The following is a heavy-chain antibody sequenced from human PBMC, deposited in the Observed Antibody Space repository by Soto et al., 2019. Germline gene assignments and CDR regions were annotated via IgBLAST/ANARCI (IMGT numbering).Heavy chain of an antibody. CDR1: GFTFSSYG. D-gene: IGHD3-9*01. V-gene: IGHV3-33*01. CDR3: AREDYYDILTGYYNSWVLDY. CDR2: IWYDGSNK. J-gene: IGHJ4*02. Sequence: QVQLVESGGGVVQPGRSLRLSCAASGFTFSSYGMHWVRQAPGKGLEWVAVIWYDGSNKYYADSVKGRFTISRDNSKNALYLQMNSMRDEDTAVYYCAREDYYDILTGYYNSWVLDYWGQGTLVTVSS.